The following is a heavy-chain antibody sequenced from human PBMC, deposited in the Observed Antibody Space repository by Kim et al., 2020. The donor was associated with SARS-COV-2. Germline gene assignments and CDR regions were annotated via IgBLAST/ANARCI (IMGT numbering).Heavy chain of an antibody. CDR2: FSGSGGST. CDR3: AKDTAKYYDILTGYYPYYFDY. D-gene: IGHD3-9*01. Sequence: GGSLRLSCAASGFTFSSYAMSWVRQAPGKGLEWVSAFSGSGGSTYYADSVKGRFTISRDNSKNTLYLQMNSLRAEDTAVYYCAKDTAKYYDILTGYYPYYFDYWGQGTLVTVSS. J-gene: IGHJ4*02. CDR1: GFTFSSYA. V-gene: IGHV3-23*01.